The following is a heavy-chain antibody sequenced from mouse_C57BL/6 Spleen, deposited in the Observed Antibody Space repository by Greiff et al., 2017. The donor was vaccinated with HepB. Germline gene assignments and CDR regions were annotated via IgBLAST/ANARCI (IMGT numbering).Heavy chain of an antibody. D-gene: IGHD4-1*01. V-gene: IGHV1-53*01. Sequence: QVQLQQSGTELVKPGASVKLSCKASGYTFTSYWMHWVKQRPGQGLEWIGNINPSNGGTNYNEKFKSKATLTVVKSSSTAYMQLSSLTSEDSAVYYCARDWVGRRYFDVWGTGTTVTVSS. J-gene: IGHJ1*03. CDR2: INPSNGGT. CDR3: ARDWVGRRYFDV. CDR1: GYTFTSYW.